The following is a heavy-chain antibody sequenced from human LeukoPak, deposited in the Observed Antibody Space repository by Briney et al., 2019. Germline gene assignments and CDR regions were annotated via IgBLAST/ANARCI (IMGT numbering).Heavy chain of an antibody. Sequence: SQTLSLTCAVSGGSISSGGYSWSWIRQPPGKGLEWIGYIYHSGSTYYNPSLKSRVTISVDRSKNQFSLKLSSVTAADTAVYYCARGSYRYEYWGQGALVTVSS. J-gene: IGHJ4*02. V-gene: IGHV4-30-2*01. CDR2: IYHSGST. CDR1: GGSISSGGYS. CDR3: ARGSYRYEY. D-gene: IGHD3-16*02.